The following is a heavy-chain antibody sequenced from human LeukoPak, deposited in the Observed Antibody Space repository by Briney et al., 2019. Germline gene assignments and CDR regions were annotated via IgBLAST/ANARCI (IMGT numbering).Heavy chain of an antibody. Sequence: SETLSLTCTVSGGSISTYYWSWIRQPPGKGLEWIGYLYYSGSTNYNPSHKSRVTISVDTSKNQFSLKLSSVTAADTAVYYCARDPLNYYYMDVWGKGTTVTVSS. J-gene: IGHJ6*03. V-gene: IGHV4-59*01. CDR1: GGSISTYY. CDR3: ARDPLNYYYMDV. CDR2: LYYSGST.